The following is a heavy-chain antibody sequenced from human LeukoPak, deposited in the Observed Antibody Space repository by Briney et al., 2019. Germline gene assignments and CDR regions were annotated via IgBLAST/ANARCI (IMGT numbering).Heavy chain of an antibody. Sequence: PSETLSLTCTVSGVSISSYYWDWIRQPPGKGLEWIGYIYYSGSTNYNPSLKSRVTISVHTSKNQFSLKLSSVTAADTAVYYCARGGRWEHFDYWGQGTLVTVSS. CDR3: ARGGRWEHFDY. J-gene: IGHJ4*02. V-gene: IGHV4-59*01. CDR2: IYYSGST. D-gene: IGHD1-1*01. CDR1: GVSISSYY.